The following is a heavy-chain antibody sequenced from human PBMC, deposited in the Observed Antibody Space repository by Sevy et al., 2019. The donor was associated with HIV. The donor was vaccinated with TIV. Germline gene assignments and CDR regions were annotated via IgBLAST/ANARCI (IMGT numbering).Heavy chain of an antibody. D-gene: IGHD2-2*02. CDR3: ARGGVLNCSSTSCYMHWFDP. CDR1: GYTFTGYY. CDR2: INPNSGGT. Sequence: ASVKVSCKASGYTFTGYYMHWVRQAPGQGLEWMGWINPNSGGTNYAQKFQGRVTMTRDTSISTAYMELSRLRSDDTAVYYCARGGVLNCSSTSCYMHWFDPWGQGTLVTVSS. J-gene: IGHJ5*02. V-gene: IGHV1-2*02.